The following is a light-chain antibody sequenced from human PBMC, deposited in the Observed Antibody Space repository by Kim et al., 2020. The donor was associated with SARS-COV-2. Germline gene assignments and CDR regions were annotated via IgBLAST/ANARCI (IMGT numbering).Light chain of an antibody. V-gene: IGLV3-19*01. CDR3: NSRDSNDNVL. CDR2: GKV. Sequence: VGQTCHITCKGCSHLSYYATCYRQKPGQSPILVSYGKVNRPLGSPDRFACSSTGNTASLTITGTQACDEPDYYCNSRDSNDNVLFGGGTKLTVL. CDR1: SHLSYY. J-gene: IGLJ2*01.